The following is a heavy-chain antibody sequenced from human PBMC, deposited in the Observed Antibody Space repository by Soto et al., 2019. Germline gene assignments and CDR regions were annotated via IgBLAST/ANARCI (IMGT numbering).Heavy chain of an antibody. CDR1: GGSFSGYY. D-gene: IGHD3-22*01. Sequence: QVQLQQWGAGLLKPSETLSLTCAVYGGSFSGYYWSWIRQPPGKGLEWIGEINHSGSTNYNPSLKSRVTISVDTSKNQFSLKLSSVTAADTAVYYCARGDDSTPLFGWFDPWGQGILVTVSS. CDR3: ARGDDSTPLFGWFDP. CDR2: INHSGST. V-gene: IGHV4-34*01. J-gene: IGHJ5*02.